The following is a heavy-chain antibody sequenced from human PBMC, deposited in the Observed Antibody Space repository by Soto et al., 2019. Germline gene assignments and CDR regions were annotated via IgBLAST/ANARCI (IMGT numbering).Heavy chain of an antibody. V-gene: IGHV3-66*01. Sequence: EVQLVESGGTLVQPGGSLKLSCAASGFDASVNFMTWVRQAPGKGLEWVSSINNAGTTFYADSVKGRFTISRDDSKNTLFLQMNSLRVEDTAMYYCVRENYYSGMDVWGQGTAVTVSS. CDR3: VRENYYSGMDV. CDR1: GFDASVNF. J-gene: IGHJ6*02. CDR2: INNAGTT.